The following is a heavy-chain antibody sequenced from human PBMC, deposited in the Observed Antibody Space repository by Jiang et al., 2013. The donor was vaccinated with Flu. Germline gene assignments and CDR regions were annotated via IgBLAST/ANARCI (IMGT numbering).Heavy chain of an antibody. CDR1: GFSLSTSGVG. CDR2: IYWNDDK. J-gene: IGHJ6*02. CDR3: AHRDQMVRGVIIDYYYYYGMDV. D-gene: IGHD3-10*01. V-gene: IGHV2-5*01. Sequence: KPTQTLTLTCTFSGFSLSTSGVGVGWIRQPPGKALEWLALIYWNDDKRYSPSLKSRLTITEDTSKNQVVLTMTNMDPVDTATYYCAHRDQMVRGVIIDYYYYYGMDVWGQGTTVDRLL.